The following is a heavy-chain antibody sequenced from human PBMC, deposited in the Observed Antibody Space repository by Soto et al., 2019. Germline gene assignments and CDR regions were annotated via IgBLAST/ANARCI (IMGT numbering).Heavy chain of an antibody. V-gene: IGHV3-21*01. CDR1: GFTFSSYS. D-gene: IGHD5-12*01. J-gene: IGHJ4*02. Sequence: EVQLVESGGGLVKPGVSLRLSCAASGFTFSSYSMNWVRQAPGKGLEWVSSISSSTSYMYYADSVKGRFTISRDNARNSLYLQMNSLRAEDTAVYYCARFRRDGYNLDYWGQGTLVTVSS. CDR2: ISSSTSYM. CDR3: ARFRRDGYNLDY.